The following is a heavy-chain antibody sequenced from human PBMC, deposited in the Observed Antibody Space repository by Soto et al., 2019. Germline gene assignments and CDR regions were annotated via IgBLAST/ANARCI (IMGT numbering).Heavy chain of an antibody. V-gene: IGHV3-48*01. CDR2: IGRTSTDT. CDR1: GFTLSVYT. Sequence: QLVESGGGLVQPGGSLRLACAASGFTLSVYTMHWVRQAPGKGLEWVSCIGRTSTDTYYADSLKGRFTISRDNAKNSVYLQINSLRVEDKAVYYWVRKGGYFPNGYLDSWGPGTLVTVSS. D-gene: IGHD3-22*01. J-gene: IGHJ4*02. CDR3: VRKGGYFPNGYLDS.